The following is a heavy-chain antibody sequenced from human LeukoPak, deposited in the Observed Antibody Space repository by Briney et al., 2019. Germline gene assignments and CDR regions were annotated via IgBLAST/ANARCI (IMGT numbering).Heavy chain of an antibody. CDR2: ISYDGSNK. CDR3: ARGVYYDILTGNRQSPGVLNWFDP. V-gene: IGHV3-30-3*01. D-gene: IGHD3-9*01. Sequence: PGRSLRLSCAASGLTFSSYAMHWVRQAPGKGLERVAVISYDGSNKYYADSVKGRFTISRDNSKNTLYLQMNSLRAEDTAVYYCARGVYYDILTGNRQSPGVLNWFDPWGQGTLVTVSS. J-gene: IGHJ5*02. CDR1: GLTFSSYA.